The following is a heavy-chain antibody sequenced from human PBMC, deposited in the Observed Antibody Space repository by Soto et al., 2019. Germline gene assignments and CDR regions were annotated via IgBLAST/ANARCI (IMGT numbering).Heavy chain of an antibody. Sequence: ASVKVSCKVSGYTLTELSMHWVRQAPGKGLEWMGGFDPGDGETIYAQKFQGRVTMTEDTSTDTAYMELSSLRSEDTAVYYCATERLGYCSGGSCYHSAGPFDPWGQGTLVTVSS. CDR1: GYTLTELS. V-gene: IGHV1-24*01. CDR3: ATERLGYCSGGSCYHSAGPFDP. J-gene: IGHJ5*02. D-gene: IGHD2-15*01. CDR2: FDPGDGET.